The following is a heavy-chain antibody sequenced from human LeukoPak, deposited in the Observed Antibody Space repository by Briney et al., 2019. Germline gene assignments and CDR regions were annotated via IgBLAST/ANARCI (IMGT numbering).Heavy chain of an antibody. CDR2: ISGSGGST. CDR3: ARCGGSAWCADLDY. J-gene: IGHJ4*02. Sequence: GASLRLSCAASGFIFNNYAMSWVRQAPGKGLEWVSTISGSGGSTYYADSVKGRFTISRDNSKNTLYLQMNSLRAEDTAVYYCARCGGSAWCADLDYWGQGTLVT. D-gene: IGHD6-19*01. CDR1: GFIFNNYA. V-gene: IGHV3-23*01.